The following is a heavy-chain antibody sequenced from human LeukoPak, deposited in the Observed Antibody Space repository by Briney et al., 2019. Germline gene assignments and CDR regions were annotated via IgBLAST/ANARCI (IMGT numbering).Heavy chain of an antibody. D-gene: IGHD3-3*01. CDR2: ISSSGSTI. CDR3: ATLLKKGDFFGIDY. CDR1: GFTFSDYY. Sequence: GGSLRLSCAASGFTFSDYYMRWIRQAPGKGLEWVSYISSSGSTIYYADSVKGRFTISRDNSKNTLYLQMNSLRAEDTAVYYCATLLKKGDFFGIDYWGQGTLVTVSS. J-gene: IGHJ4*02. V-gene: IGHV3-11*04.